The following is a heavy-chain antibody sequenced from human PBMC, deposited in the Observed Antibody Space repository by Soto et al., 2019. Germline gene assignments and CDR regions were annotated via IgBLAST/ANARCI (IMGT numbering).Heavy chain of an antibody. Sequence: GGSLRLSCAASGFTFSSYAMHWVRQAPGKGLEWVAVISYDGSNKYYADSVKGRFTISRDNSKNTLYLQMNSLRAEDTAVYYCARLLGYCSGGSCYHPSYWGQGTLVTVSS. CDR1: GFTFSSYA. CDR3: ARLLGYCSGGSCYHPSY. CDR2: ISYDGSNK. D-gene: IGHD2-15*01. V-gene: IGHV3-30-3*01. J-gene: IGHJ4*02.